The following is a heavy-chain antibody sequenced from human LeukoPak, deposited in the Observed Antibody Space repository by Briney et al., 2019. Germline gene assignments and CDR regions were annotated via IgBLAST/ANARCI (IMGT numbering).Heavy chain of an antibody. CDR1: DFTFSTFT. CDR2: VSSSSRTV. V-gene: IGHV3-48*01. CDR3: ARGSPRGGLDS. D-gene: IGHD1-14*01. J-gene: IGHJ4*02. Sequence: PGRSLRLSCAASDFTFSTFTMHWVRQAPGEGLEWVSSVSSSSRTVNYADSVQGRSTVSRDNANNSMYLQINDLIREDSAVFYCARGSPRGGLDSWGQGTLVTLSS.